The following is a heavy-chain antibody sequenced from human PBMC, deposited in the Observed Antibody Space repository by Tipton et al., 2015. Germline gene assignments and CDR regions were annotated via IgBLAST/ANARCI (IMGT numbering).Heavy chain of an antibody. CDR3: ARITFTGDL. V-gene: IGHV4-59*07. D-gene: IGHD7-27*01. Sequence: TLSLTCTVSGGSISHYYWSWIRQLPGKGLEWIGHIYDSGITNHNPSLKSQVTISIDTSKNQFSLKLSSVTAADTAVYYCARITFTGDLWGQGTLVTVSS. CDR1: GGSISHYY. CDR2: IYDSGIT. J-gene: IGHJ4*02.